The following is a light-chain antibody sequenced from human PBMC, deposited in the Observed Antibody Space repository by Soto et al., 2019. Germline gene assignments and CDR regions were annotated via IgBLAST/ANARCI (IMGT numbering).Light chain of an antibody. CDR3: QAYDYSLTAFV. Sequence: QSVLTQPRSVSGPPGQSVSISCSGTSSDVGTYNYVSWYQQHPGKAPKLMIYDVSKRPSGVPERFSGSKSGTSASLAITGLQAEDEADYYCQAYDYSLTAFVFGGGTKLTVL. CDR1: SSDVGTYNY. V-gene: IGLV2-11*01. J-gene: IGLJ3*02. CDR2: DVS.